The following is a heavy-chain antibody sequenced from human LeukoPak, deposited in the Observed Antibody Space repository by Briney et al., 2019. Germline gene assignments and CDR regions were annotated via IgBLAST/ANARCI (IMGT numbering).Heavy chain of an antibody. D-gene: IGHD2-15*01. J-gene: IGHJ4*02. Sequence: GGSLRLSCEASGFPFSSYAMSWVRQAPGKGLEWVSGTSGSGGSTYYAGSVKGRFTISRDNSKNTLYLQMNSLGVEDTAVYYCAKNGGSQCYSHLDSWGQGTLVTVSS. CDR2: TSGSGGST. V-gene: IGHV3-23*01. CDR1: GFPFSSYA. CDR3: AKNGGSQCYSHLDS.